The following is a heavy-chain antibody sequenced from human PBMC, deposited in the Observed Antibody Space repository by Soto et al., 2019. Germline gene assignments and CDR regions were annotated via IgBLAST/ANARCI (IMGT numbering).Heavy chain of an antibody. CDR3: ARWGLSLYSSGWFKSYNWFDP. V-gene: IGHV4-34*01. D-gene: IGHD6-19*01. CDR2: INHSGST. J-gene: IGHJ5*02. Sequence: QVQLQQWGAGLLKPSETLSLTCAVYGGSFSGYYWSWIRQPPGKGLEWIGEINHSGSTNYHPSLKSRVTISVDTSKNQFSLKLSSVTAADTAVYYCARWGLSLYSSGWFKSYNWFDPWGQGTLVTVSS. CDR1: GGSFSGYY.